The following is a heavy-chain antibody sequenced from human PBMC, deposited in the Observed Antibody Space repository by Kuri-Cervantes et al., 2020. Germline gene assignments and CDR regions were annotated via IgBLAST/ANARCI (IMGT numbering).Heavy chain of an antibody. CDR2: IYNSGSN. J-gene: IGHJ4*02. CDR1: GGSISSSNW. Sequence: SETLSLTCAVSGGSISSSNWWSWVRQPPGKGLEWIGEIYNSGSNYYHPSLKSRVTISVDTSKNQFSLKLSSVTDADTAVYYCARGINDYVWGSYHHFDYRGQGTQVTVSS. D-gene: IGHD3-16*02. CDR3: ARGINDYVWGSYHHFDY. V-gene: IGHV4-4*02.